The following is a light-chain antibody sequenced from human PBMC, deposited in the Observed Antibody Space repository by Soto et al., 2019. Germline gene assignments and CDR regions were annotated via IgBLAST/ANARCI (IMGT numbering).Light chain of an antibody. CDR1: QDIRNF. J-gene: IGKJ2*01. CDR3: QQYDILPT. Sequence: DLQMTQSPSSLSASVGDRVTITCQASQDIRNFLNWYQQKPGKAPKLLIYDASNLETVVPSRFSGSESARDFTFTISSLQNADIATYYCQQYDILPTFGQGTKLEIK. V-gene: IGKV1-33*01. CDR2: DAS.